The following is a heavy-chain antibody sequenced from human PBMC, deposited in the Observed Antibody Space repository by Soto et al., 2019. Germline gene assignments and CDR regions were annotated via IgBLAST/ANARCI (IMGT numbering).Heavy chain of an antibody. CDR2: ISGSGGST. CDR1: GFTFSSYA. V-gene: IGHV3-23*01. D-gene: IGHD1-7*01. CDR3: GRDPNGNYVGAFDI. Sequence: GGSLRLSCAASGFTFSSYAMSWVRQAPWKGLEWVSAISGSGGSTYYADSVKGRFTISRDNSKNTLYLQMNSLRAEDTALYYCGRDPNGNYVGAFDIRGQGTMVTVSS. J-gene: IGHJ3*02.